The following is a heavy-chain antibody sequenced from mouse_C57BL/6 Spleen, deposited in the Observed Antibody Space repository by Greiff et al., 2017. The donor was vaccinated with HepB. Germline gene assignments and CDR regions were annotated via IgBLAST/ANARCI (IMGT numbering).Heavy chain of an antibody. CDR2: IYPGSGNT. V-gene: IGHV1-66*01. CDR3: ARDGASERFAY. Sequence: LEESGPELVKPGASVKISCKASGYSFTSYYIHWVKQRPGQGLEWIGWIYPGSGNTKYNEKFKGKATLTADTSSSTAYMQLSSLTSEDSAVYYCARDGASERFAYWGQGTLVTVSA. D-gene: IGHD3-2*02. CDR1: GYSFTSYY. J-gene: IGHJ3*01.